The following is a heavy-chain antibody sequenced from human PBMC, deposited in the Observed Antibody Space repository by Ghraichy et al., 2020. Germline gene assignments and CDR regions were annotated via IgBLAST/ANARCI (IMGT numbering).Heavy chain of an antibody. CDR1: GFTFSNYW. J-gene: IGHJ4*02. CDR3: TRVFSAYDYSNY. V-gene: IGHV3-7*01. Sequence: GGSLRLSCAASGFTFSNYWMSWVRQAPGKGLEWVANIKEDGSKKYYVDSVEGRFTISRDNAKNSLYLQMNSLRAEDTAVYYCTRVFSAYDYSNYWGLGTLVTVYS. D-gene: IGHD5-12*01. CDR2: IKEDGSKK.